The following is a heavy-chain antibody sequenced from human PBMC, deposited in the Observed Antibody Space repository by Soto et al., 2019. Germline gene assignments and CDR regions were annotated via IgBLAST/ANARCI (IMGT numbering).Heavy chain of an antibody. D-gene: IGHD1-7*01. CDR2: ITVNGNT. V-gene: IGHV4-4*07. J-gene: IGHJ1*01. CDR1: GAYISDFS. Sequence: QVPQLESGPGLVKPWDTLSLTCTVSGAYISDFSWSWIRQPAGKGLEWIGRITVNGNTQYNPSFRSRVTMSMDTSRNQFSLNLQSATAADTALYYCARESGENWTYEAHWGQGTLVTVSS. CDR3: ARESGENWTYEAH.